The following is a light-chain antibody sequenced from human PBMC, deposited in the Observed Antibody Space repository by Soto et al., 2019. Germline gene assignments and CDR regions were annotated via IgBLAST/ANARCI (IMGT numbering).Light chain of an antibody. Sequence: EIVVTQSPATLSVSPGERATLSCRASQSVSSYLAWYQQKPGQAPRLLMYEASTRATGIPARFSGGGSGTDFTLTISSLEPEDFAVYYCQQRSDWPWTFGQGTKVDIK. V-gene: IGKV3-11*01. CDR1: QSVSSY. CDR3: QQRSDWPWT. CDR2: EAS. J-gene: IGKJ1*01.